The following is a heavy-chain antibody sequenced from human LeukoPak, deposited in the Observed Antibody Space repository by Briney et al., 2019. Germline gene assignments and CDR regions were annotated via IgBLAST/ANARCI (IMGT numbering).Heavy chain of an antibody. CDR1: GGSIGTYY. CDR2: IYVTGN. V-gene: IGHV4-4*09. J-gene: IGHJ4*02. D-gene: IGHD1-14*01. Sequence: PSETLSLTCTVSGGSIGTYYWSWVRQSPGKGLEWIGYIYVTGNRYNPYLQSRVTMSVDTSKNQFSLKLNSVTAADTAVYYCARTPPGPDYRCWGQGILVTVSS. CDR3: ARTPPGPDYRC.